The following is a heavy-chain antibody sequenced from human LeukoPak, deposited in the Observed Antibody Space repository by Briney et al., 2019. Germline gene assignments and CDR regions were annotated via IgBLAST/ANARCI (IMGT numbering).Heavy chain of an antibody. D-gene: IGHD3-22*01. CDR3: ARLGVHSGYPVGFDY. CDR1: GYTFTGYY. CDR2: INPKSGGT. Sequence: ASVKVSCKASGYTFTGYYIHWVRQAPGQGLGWMGWINPKSGGTDYAQKFQGRVTMTSDMSISTAYMELSRLISDDTAVYYCARLGVHSGYPVGFDYWGQGTLVTVSS. J-gene: IGHJ4*02. V-gene: IGHV1-2*02.